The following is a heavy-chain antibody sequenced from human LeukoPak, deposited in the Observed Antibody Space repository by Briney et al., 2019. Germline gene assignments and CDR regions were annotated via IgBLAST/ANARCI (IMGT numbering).Heavy chain of an antibody. D-gene: IGHD3-9*01. CDR3: AREYYDILTGYGNCFDY. CDR2: IRNSGNTI. CDR1: GLTLS. J-gene: IGHJ4*02. V-gene: IGHV3-48*01. Sequence: GGSLRLPCAVSGLTLSMNWVRQAPGKGLQWVSYIRNSGNTIYYADSVKGRFTISRDPAKNSLYLQMNSLRAEDTAVYYCAREYYDILTGYGNCFDYWGQGTLVTVSS.